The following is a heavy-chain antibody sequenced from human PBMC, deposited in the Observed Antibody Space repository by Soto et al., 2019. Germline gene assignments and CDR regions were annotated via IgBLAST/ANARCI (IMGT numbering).Heavy chain of an antibody. Sequence: SVKVSCKASGGTFSSYAISWVRQAPGQGLEWMGGIIPIFGTANYAQKFQGRVTITADESTSTAYMELSSPRSEDTAVYYCARSYSSSPSSYWYFDLWGRGTLVTVSS. CDR2: IIPIFGTA. CDR1: GGTFSSYA. J-gene: IGHJ2*01. D-gene: IGHD6-6*01. V-gene: IGHV1-69*13. CDR3: ARSYSSSPSSYWYFDL.